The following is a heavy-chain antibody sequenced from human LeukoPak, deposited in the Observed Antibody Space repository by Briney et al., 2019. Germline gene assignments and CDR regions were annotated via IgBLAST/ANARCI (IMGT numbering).Heavy chain of an antibody. CDR1: GFTFSSYA. Sequence: GGSLRLSCAASGFTFSSYAMSWVRQAPGKGLEWVSAISGSGGRTYYEDSVKGRFTISRDNSKNTLYLQMNSLRAEDKAVYYCAKLSDYDFWSGYYPDYWGQGTLVTVSS. CDR2: ISGSGGRT. V-gene: IGHV3-23*01. D-gene: IGHD3-3*01. J-gene: IGHJ4*02. CDR3: AKLSDYDFWSGYYPDY.